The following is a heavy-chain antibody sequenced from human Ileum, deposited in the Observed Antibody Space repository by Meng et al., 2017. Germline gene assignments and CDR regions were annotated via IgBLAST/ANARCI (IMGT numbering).Heavy chain of an antibody. CDR3: ARGWELAY. J-gene: IGHJ4*02. V-gene: IGHV3-23*01. CDR2: ISASGDTT. Sequence: GESLKISCGASGFTFRNYAMTWVRQAPGKGLEWVSGISASGDTTFHADSVKGRFTISRDNSKNTLYLQMNSLRAEDTAIYYCARGWELAYWGQGTPVTVSS. CDR1: GFTFRNYA. D-gene: IGHD1-26*01.